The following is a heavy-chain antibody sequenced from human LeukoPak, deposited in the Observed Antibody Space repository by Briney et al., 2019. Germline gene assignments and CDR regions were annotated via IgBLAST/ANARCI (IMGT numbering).Heavy chain of an antibody. D-gene: IGHD3-10*02. J-gene: IGHJ4*02. Sequence: PGGSLRLSRAASGFKFSSYSMKWVRQAPGKGLEWVSFISSSSSYIYYADSLKGRFTISRDNAKNSLYLQMNSLRAEDTAVYYCARGTMFPYYFDYWGQGTLVTVSS. CDR1: GFKFSSYS. CDR2: ISSSSSYI. CDR3: ARGTMFPYYFDY. V-gene: IGHV3-21*01.